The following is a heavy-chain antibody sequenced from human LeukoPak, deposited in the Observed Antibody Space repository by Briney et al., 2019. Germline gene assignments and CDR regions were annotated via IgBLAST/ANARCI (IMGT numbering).Heavy chain of an antibody. J-gene: IGHJ4*02. CDR1: GFTFSSYS. CDR2: ITSSGDGT. D-gene: IGHD1-1*01. V-gene: IGHV3-23*01. Sequence: GGSLRLSCAASGFTFSSYSMNWVRQAPGKGLEWVSSITSSGDGTYYADSVKGRFTISRDNSKNTLYLQMDSLSAEDTAVYYCAKGGISTTGNDYWGQGTLVTVSS. CDR3: AKGGISTTGNDY.